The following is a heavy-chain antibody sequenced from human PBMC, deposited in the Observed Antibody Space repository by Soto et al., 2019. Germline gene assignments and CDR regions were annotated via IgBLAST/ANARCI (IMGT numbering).Heavy chain of an antibody. CDR2: IFYTGST. J-gene: IGHJ4*02. CDR1: GGSISSYY. V-gene: IGHV4-59*01. CDR3: ARAIAAAGTTTALTDY. Sequence: SDTLSLACTASGGSISSYYWSWVRQPPGKGLEWIGYIFYTGSTNYNPSLKSRVTISVDTSKKQFSLKLSSVTAADTAVYYCARAIAAAGTTTALTDYWGQGTLVTVSS. D-gene: IGHD6-13*01.